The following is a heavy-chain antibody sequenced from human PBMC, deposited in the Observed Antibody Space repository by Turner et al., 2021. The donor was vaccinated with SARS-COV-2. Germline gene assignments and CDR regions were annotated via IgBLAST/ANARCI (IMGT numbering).Heavy chain of an antibody. D-gene: IGHD5-18*01. CDR2: ISYDGSNK. J-gene: IGHJ4*02. CDR3: AKNGYSYGYSGYYFDY. V-gene: IGHV3-30*18. CDR1: GFTFSSYG. Sequence: QVQVVAFGRGLAHAGRSLRLSCAASGFTFSSYGMHWVRQAPGKGLEWVAVISYDGSNKYYADSVKGRFTISRDNSKNTLYLQMNRLRAEDTAVYYCAKNGYSYGYSGYYFDYWGQGTLVTVSS.